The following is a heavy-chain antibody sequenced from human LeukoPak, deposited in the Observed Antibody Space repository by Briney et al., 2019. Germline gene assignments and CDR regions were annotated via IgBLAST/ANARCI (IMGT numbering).Heavy chain of an antibody. CDR1: GFTFSNAL. CDR2: IKTKTDGGTT. D-gene: IGHD2-8*01. CDR3: PRGYAIWVP. V-gene: IGHV3-15*05. J-gene: IGHJ5*02. Sequence: GGSLRLSCAASGFTFSNALMSWVRQAPGKGLEWVGRIKTKTDGGTTDYSGPVKGRFTISRDDSKNTLYLHMNSVNTDATAMYWCPRGYAIWVPWGQGTLVTVSS.